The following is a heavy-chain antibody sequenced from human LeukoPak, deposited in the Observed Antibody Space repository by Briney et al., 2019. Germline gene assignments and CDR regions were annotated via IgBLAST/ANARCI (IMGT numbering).Heavy chain of an antibody. Sequence: ASVKVSCKASGYTFTGYYMHWVRQAPGQGLEWMGWINPNSGGTNYAQKFQGRVTMNRDTSISTAYMELSRLRSDDTAVFFCEGEDGIRYFDWLSIDYWGQGTLVTVSS. CDR2: INPNSGGT. V-gene: IGHV1-2*02. D-gene: IGHD3-9*01. CDR1: GYTFTGYY. CDR3: EGEDGIRYFDWLSIDY. J-gene: IGHJ4*02.